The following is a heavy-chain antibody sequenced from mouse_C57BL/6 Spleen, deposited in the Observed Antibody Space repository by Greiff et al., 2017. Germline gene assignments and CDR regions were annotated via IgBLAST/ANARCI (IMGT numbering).Heavy chain of an antibody. V-gene: IGHV1-74*01. J-gene: IGHJ2*01. CDR3: AILGPYYGIDY. CDR2: IHPSDSDT. D-gene: IGHD1-2*01. CDR1: GYTFTSYW. Sequence: QVQLQQPGAELVKPGASVKVSCKASGYTFTSYWMHWVKQRPGQGLEWIGRIHPSDSDTNYNQKVKGKATLTVDKSSSTAYMQRSSLTSEDSAVYYCAILGPYYGIDYWGQGTTLTVSS.